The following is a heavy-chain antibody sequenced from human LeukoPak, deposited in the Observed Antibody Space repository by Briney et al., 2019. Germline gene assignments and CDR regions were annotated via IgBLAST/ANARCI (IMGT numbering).Heavy chain of an antibody. J-gene: IGHJ4*02. CDR1: GFTFSSYS. D-gene: IGHD3-3*01. CDR2: ISSSSSYI. V-gene: IGHV3-21*01. CDR3: ARIRWDFWVQFDY. Sequence: GGSLRLSCAASGFTFSSYSMNWVRQAPGKGLEWVSSISSSSSYIYYADSVKGRFTISRDNGKNSLYLQMNSLRAEDTAVYYCARIRWDFWVQFDYWGQGTLVTVSS.